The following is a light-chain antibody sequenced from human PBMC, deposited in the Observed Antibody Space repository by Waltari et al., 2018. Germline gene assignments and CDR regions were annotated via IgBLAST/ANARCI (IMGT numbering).Light chain of an antibody. CDR2: EVT. Sequence: QSALTQPASVSGSPGQSITISCAGSRSAVGTYDLVSWYQQHPGKAPKLIIYEVTKRPSGVPDRFSGSKSGNTASLTISGLQAADEADYYCCSCAGVTPYVLFGGGTKVTVL. CDR1: RSAVGTYDL. V-gene: IGLV2-23*02. CDR3: CSCAGVTPYVL. J-gene: IGLJ2*01.